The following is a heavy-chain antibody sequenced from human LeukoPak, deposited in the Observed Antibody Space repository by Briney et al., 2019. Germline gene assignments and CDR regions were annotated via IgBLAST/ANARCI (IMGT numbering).Heavy chain of an antibody. V-gene: IGHV3-30-3*01. CDR1: GLTFSSYS. CDR3: ARDKGPVERQLVLDSRFDP. Sequence: PGRSLRLSCAASGLTFSSYSMHWVRQAPGKGLEWVAVISYDGSNKYYADSVKGRFTISRDNSKNTLYLQMNSLRAEDTAVYYCARDKGPVERQLVLDSRFDPWGQGTLVTVSS. J-gene: IGHJ5*02. CDR2: ISYDGSNK. D-gene: IGHD6-13*01.